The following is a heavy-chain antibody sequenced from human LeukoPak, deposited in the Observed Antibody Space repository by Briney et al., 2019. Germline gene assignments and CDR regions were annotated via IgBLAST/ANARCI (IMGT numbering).Heavy chain of an antibody. Sequence: PGGSLRLSCAASGFTFSSYEMNWVRQAPGKGLDWVSYISNSGSSTYYADSVKGRSTISRDNAKNSLYLQMNSLRAEDTAVYYCARWTRVTSSSLWYFDLWGRGNLVTVSS. CDR2: ISNSGSST. CDR3: ARWTRVTSSSLWYFDL. J-gene: IGHJ2*01. V-gene: IGHV3-48*03. D-gene: IGHD6-6*01. CDR1: GFTFSSYE.